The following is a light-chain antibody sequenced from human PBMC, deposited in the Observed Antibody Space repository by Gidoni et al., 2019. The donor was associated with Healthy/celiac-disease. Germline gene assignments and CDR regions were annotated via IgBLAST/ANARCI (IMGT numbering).Light chain of an antibody. CDR2: DNN. J-gene: IGLJ2*01. CDR3: GTWDSSLSAVV. V-gene: IGLV1-51*01. Sequence: QSVLTQPPSVSAAPGQKVTISCSGSSSNIGNNYVPWYQQLPGTAPKLLIYDNNKRPSGIPDRFSGSKSGTSATLGITGLQTGDEADYYGGTWDSSLSAVVFGGGTKLTVL. CDR1: SSNIGNNY.